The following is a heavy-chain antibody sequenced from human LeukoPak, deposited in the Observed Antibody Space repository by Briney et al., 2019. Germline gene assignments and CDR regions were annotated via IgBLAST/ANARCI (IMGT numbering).Heavy chain of an antibody. CDR3: AIRIAAAGIDY. CDR2: IIPIFGTA. V-gene: IGHV1-69*13. J-gene: IGHJ4*02. D-gene: IGHD6-13*01. Sequence: SVKVSCKASGGTFSSYAISWVRQAPGQGLEWMGGIIPIFGTANYAQKFQGRVTITADESTSTAYMELSSLRSEGTAVYYCAIRIAAAGIDYWGQGTLVTVSS. CDR1: GGTFSSYA.